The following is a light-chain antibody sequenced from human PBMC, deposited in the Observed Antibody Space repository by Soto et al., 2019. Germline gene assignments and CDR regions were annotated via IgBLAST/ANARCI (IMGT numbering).Light chain of an antibody. J-gene: IGKJ2*01. CDR3: QQRSNWPPRT. CDR1: QSVSTY. Sequence: EIVLTQSPATLSLSPGERATLSCRASQSVSTYLAWYQRKPGQAPRLLIYDASNRATGIPGRFSGSGSGTDFTLTISSLEPEDFAVYYCQQRSNWPPRTFGQGTKLEIK. V-gene: IGKV3-11*01. CDR2: DAS.